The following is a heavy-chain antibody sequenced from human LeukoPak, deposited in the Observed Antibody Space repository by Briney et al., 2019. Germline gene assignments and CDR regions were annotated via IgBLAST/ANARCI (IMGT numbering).Heavy chain of an antibody. V-gene: IGHV1-24*01. CDR3: ATAGDY. CDR1: GYTFTSYG. J-gene: IGHJ4*02. Sequence: ASVKVSCKASGYTFTSYGISWVRQAPGQGLEWMGGFDPEDGETIYAQKFQGRVTMTEDTSTDTAYMELSSLRSEDTAVYYCATAGDYWGQGTLVTVSS. CDR2: FDPEDGET.